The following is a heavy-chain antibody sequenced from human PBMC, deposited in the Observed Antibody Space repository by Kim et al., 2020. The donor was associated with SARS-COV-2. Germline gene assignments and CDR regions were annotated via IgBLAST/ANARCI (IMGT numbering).Heavy chain of an antibody. CDR1: GFTFSNYA. CDR2: ISGGGVST. J-gene: IGHJ4*02. V-gene: IGHV3-23*01. D-gene: IGHD2-2*01. CDR3: VHQISGAIVF. Sequence: GGSLRLSCAASGFTFSNYAMSWVRQAPGKGLEWVSAISGGGVSTYYANSVRGRFTISRDNSKNTLYLQMSSLRAEDTAIYYCVHQISGAIVFWGQGTLVTVSS.